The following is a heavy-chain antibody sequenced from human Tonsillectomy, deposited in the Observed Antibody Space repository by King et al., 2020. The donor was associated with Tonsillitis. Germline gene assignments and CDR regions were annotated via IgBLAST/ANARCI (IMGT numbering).Heavy chain of an antibody. J-gene: IGHJ4*02. CDR3: ARDPVAGPHPEYYFDY. CDR1: GFTFSSYA. V-gene: IGHV3-30-3*01. CDR2: ISYDGSNK. D-gene: IGHD6-19*01. Sequence: VQLVESGGGVVQPGRSLRLSCAASGFTFSSYAMHWARQAPGKGLEWVAVISYDGSNKYYADSVKGRFTISRDNSKNTLYLQMNSLRAEDTAVYYCARDPVAGPHPEYYFDYWGQGTLVTVSS.